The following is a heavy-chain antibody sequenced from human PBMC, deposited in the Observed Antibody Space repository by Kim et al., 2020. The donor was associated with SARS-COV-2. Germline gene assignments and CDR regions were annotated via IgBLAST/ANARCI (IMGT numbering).Heavy chain of an antibody. CDR3: ARDYSNTLSDSTKYYYYYGMDV. D-gene: IGHD4-4*01. V-gene: IGHV4-31*03. Sequence: SETLSLTCTVSGGSISSGGYYWSWIRQHPGKGLEWIGYIYYSGSTYYNPSLKSRVTISVDTSKNQFSLKLSSVTAADTAVYYCARDYSNTLSDSTKYYYYYGMDVWGQGTTVTVSS. J-gene: IGHJ6*02. CDR1: GGSISSGGYY. CDR2: IYYSGST.